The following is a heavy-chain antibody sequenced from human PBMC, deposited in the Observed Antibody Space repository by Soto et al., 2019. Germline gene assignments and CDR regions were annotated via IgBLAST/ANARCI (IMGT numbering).Heavy chain of an antibody. CDR1: GFTFSNAW. CDR2: ISSSSSTI. Sequence: GGSLRLSCAASGFTFSNAWMSWVRQAPGKGLEWVSYISSSSSTIYYADSVKGRFTISRDNAKNSLYLQMNSLRAEDTAVYYCAREVSGQLYYYYYYMDVWGKGTTVTVSS. CDR3: AREVSGQLYYYYYYMDV. J-gene: IGHJ6*03. D-gene: IGHD2-2*01. V-gene: IGHV3-48*01.